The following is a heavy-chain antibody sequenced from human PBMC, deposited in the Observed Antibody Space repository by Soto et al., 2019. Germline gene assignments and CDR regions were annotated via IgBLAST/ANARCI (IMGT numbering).Heavy chain of an antibody. CDR1: GYTFSSYG. Sequence: GQLAESGGGVVRPGRSLRLSCAASGYTFSSYGMHWVRQAPGKGLEWGAVITWDGSEQNYGDSVKGRFIISRDNSNKSVYLQMIGLRPEDTAVYSCVKDVGQWLVLGYHLDYWGQGILVTVSS. CDR3: VKDVGQWLVLGYHLDY. V-gene: IGHV3-30*18. J-gene: IGHJ4*02. D-gene: IGHD6-19*01. CDR2: ITWDGSEQ.